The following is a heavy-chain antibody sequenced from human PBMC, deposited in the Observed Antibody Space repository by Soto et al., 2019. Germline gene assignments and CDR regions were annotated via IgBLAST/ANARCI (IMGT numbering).Heavy chain of an antibody. J-gene: IGHJ6*02. D-gene: IGHD1-20*01. V-gene: IGHV4-31*03. Sequence: ALPLTGNVAGESIRGGAYYWAWIRQRPGQGVEWIGCVYHSGCAHDNPSLQSRAVISVDKAKKQFPLSLASATTADTAVYYCARDNRITVNAANVPFGMDGWGQGAAVTVSS. CDR3: ARDNRITVNAANVPFGMDG. CDR2: VYHSGCA. CDR1: GESIRGGAYY.